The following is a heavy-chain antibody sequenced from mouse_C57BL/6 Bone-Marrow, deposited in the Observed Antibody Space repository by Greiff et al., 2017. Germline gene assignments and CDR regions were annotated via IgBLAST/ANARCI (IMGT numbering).Heavy chain of an antibody. CDR1: GFSLTSYG. CDR3: ANRHYNGSSFLAY. Sequence: VQGVESGPGLVAPSQSLSITCTVSGFSLTSYGVDWVRQPPGKGLEWLGVIWGGGSANSNSALMSRLSISKDNSKSQVFLKMNILQTDATAMYDCANRHYNGSSFLAYWGQGTLVTVSA. J-gene: IGHJ3*01. CDR2: IWGGGSA. D-gene: IGHD1-1*01. V-gene: IGHV2-9*01.